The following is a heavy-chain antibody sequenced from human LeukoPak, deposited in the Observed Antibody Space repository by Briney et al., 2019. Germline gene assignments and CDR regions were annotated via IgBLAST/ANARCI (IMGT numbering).Heavy chain of an antibody. CDR3: AKDTRLGCSSTSCYVFDI. CDR2: ISGRGGST. J-gene: IGHJ3*02. CDR1: GFTFSAYY. D-gene: IGHD2-2*01. V-gene: IGHV3-23*01. Sequence: GGSLSLSCAASGFTFSAYYMSWLRQAPGKGLEWVSAISGRGGSTYYADSVKGRFTIARDNSKNTLYLQMNSLRAEDTAVYYCAKDTRLGCSSTSCYVFDIWGEGTMVTVSS.